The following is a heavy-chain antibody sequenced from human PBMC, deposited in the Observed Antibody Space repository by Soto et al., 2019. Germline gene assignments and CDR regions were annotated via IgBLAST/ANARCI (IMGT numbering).Heavy chain of an antibody. D-gene: IGHD3-22*01. CDR2: IYYSGTT. Sequence: PSGTLSLTCTVSGASIRSGGYYWVWIRQPPGKGLEWIGFIYYSGTTYYSPSLKSRLALSVDTSTNQFSLRLSSVTAADTAVYYCATNGDYYDSSGPKHFQHWGQGTLVTGSS. J-gene: IGHJ1*01. CDR3: ATNGDYYDSSGPKHFQH. V-gene: IGHV4-31*03. CDR1: GASIRSGGYY.